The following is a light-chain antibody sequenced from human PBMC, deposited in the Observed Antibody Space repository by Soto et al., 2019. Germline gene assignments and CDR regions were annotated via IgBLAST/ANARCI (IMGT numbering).Light chain of an antibody. CDR1: SSGIGGHKY. CDR2: DVT. V-gene: IGLV2-8*01. CDR3: SSYVGKVS. Sequence: QSVLTQPPSASGSLGQSITISCTGTSSGIGGHKYVSWYQQLPGSAPKLLIYDVTKRPSGVPDRFSGSKSGNTASLTVSGLQAEDEADYYCSSYVGKVSFGGGTKVTVL. J-gene: IGLJ2*01.